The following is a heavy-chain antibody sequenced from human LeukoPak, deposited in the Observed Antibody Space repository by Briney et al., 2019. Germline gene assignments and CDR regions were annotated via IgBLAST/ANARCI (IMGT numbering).Heavy chain of an antibody. D-gene: IGHD3-10*01. V-gene: IGHV3-7*01. Sequence: GGSLRLSCAASGFTFSTYWMSWVRQAPGKGLEWVASIKLDGSEKYYVDSVKGRFTISRDNAKNSLYLQMNSLRAEDTAVYYCARPPAGPHYFDYWGQGTLVTVSS. CDR3: ARPPAGPHYFDY. CDR1: GFTFSTYW. CDR2: IKLDGSEK. J-gene: IGHJ4*02.